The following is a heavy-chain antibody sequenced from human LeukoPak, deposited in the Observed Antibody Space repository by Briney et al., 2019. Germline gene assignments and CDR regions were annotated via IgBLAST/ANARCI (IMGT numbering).Heavy chain of an antibody. CDR3: AKGWGRYCSSTSCYTFDY. CDR1: GFTFSSYA. Sequence: GGSLRLSCAASGFTFSSYAMSWVRQAPGKGLEWVSAISGSGGSTYYADSVKGRFTISRDNSKNTLYLQMNSLRAEDTAVYYCAKGWGRYCSSTSCYTFDYWGQGTLVTVSS. V-gene: IGHV3-23*01. CDR2: ISGSGGST. D-gene: IGHD2-2*02. J-gene: IGHJ4*02.